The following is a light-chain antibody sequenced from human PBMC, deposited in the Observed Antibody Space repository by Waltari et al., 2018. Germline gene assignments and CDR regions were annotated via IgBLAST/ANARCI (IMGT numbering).Light chain of an antibody. J-gene: IGKJ4*01. Sequence: IQMTQSPSTLSASVGDRVIITSRASQTVSNWLAWYQQKPGKAPKLLIYRASNLKSGVPTRFSGSGSGTEFTLTISNLQPDDFATYYCQQYNDNPLTFGGGTKVETK. CDR3: QQYNDNPLT. CDR1: QTVSNW. CDR2: RAS. V-gene: IGKV1-5*03.